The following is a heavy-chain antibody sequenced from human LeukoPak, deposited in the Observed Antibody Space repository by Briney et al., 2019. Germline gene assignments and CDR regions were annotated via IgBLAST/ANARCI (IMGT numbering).Heavy chain of an antibody. D-gene: IGHD6-25*01. J-gene: IGHJ4*02. V-gene: IGHV4-39*02. CDR2: VYYGRSP. CDR3: ARSSGTGTFSY. Sequence: SETLSLTCTVSGDSISRSTYYWAWIRQPPGKGLEWIGSVYYGRSPYFNPSLESRATISVDTSKNHFSLKMSSVTAADTAVYCCARSSGTGTFSYWGQGTVVTVSS. CDR1: GDSISRSTYY.